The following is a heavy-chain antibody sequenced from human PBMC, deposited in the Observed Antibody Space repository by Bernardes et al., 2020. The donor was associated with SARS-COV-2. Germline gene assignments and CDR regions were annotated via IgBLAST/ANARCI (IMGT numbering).Heavy chain of an antibody. Sequence: SLRLSCSASGFTFSFFDMHWVRQAPGKGLEYVSGINSDGDSTFYVDTVKGRFTISRDNSKNTVFLQMSSLRPEDTAMYFCVRDPYLGSGSYPQPYWYFDLWGRGTLVTVSS. CDR1: GFTFSFFD. CDR2: INSDGDST. D-gene: IGHD3-10*01. J-gene: IGHJ2*01. V-gene: IGHV3-64D*06. CDR3: VRDPYLGSGSYPQPYWYFDL.